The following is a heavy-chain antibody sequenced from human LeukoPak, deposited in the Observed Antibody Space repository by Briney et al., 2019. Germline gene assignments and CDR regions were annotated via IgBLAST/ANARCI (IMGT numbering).Heavy chain of an antibody. CDR1: GFTFSINA. J-gene: IGHJ6*02. CDR2: ISGSGDST. V-gene: IGHV3-23*01. Sequence: GGSLRLSCAASGFTFSINAMTWVRQGPGKGLEWVSDISGSGDSTYYADSVKGRFTISRDNSNSTLYLQMNSLRAEDTAVYYCARDPSGGSPYYYYGMDVWGQGTTVTVSS. D-gene: IGHD2-15*01. CDR3: ARDPSGGSPYYYYGMDV.